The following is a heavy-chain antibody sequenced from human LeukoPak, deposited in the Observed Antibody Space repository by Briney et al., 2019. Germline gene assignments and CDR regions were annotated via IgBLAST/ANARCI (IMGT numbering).Heavy chain of an antibody. CDR2: IRSKANSYAT. V-gene: IGHV3-73*01. CDR3: TRGERGAFDI. D-gene: IGHD2-21*01. J-gene: IGHJ3*02. CDR1: GFTFSGSA. Sequence: GGSLTLSCAASGFTFSGSAMHWVRQASGKGLEWVGRIRSKANSYATAYAASVKGRFTISRDDSKNTAYLQMNSLKTEDTAVYYCTRGERGAFDIWGQGTMVTVSS.